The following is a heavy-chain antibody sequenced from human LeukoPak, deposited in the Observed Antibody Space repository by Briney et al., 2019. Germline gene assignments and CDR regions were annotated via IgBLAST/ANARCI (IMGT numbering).Heavy chain of an antibody. CDR2: INHSGST. CDR1: GGSFSGYY. V-gene: IGHV4-34*01. Sequence: SSETLSLTCAVYGGSFSGYYWSWIRQPPGKGLEWIGEINHSGSTNYNLSLKSRVTISVDTSKNQFSLKLSSVTAADTAVYYCARGYVGGNGFHWGQGTLVTVSS. D-gene: IGHD4-23*01. J-gene: IGHJ4*02. CDR3: ARGYVGGNGFH.